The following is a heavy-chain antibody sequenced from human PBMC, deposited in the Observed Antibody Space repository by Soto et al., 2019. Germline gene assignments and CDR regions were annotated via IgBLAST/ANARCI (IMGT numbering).Heavy chain of an antibody. D-gene: IGHD1-26*01. CDR3: AKDRPHGATTGSTIDY. J-gene: IGHJ4*02. Sequence: GGSLRLSCVASGFTFSSYAMSWVRQAPGKGLEWVSVISGSDGTTFYVDSVKGRFTISRDNSKNTLYLQMNSLTAEDTALYYCAKDRPHGATTGSTIDYWGQGTLVTVSS. CDR2: ISGSDGTT. CDR1: GFTFSSYA. V-gene: IGHV3-23*01.